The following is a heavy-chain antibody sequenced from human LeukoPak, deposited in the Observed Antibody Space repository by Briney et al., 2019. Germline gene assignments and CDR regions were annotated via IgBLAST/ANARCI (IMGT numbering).Heavy chain of an antibody. CDR3: ARGEGGITMVRGVISSSGYYYYMDV. CDR2: IYHSGST. V-gene: IGHV4-39*07. J-gene: IGHJ6*03. CDR1: GDSISSSSCS. Sequence: SETLSLTCTVSGDSISSSSCSWGWIRQPPGKGLEWIGSIYHSGSTYYNPSLKSRVTISVDTSKNQFSLKLSSVTAADTAVYYCARGEGGITMVRGVISSSGYYYYMDVWGKGTTVTVSS. D-gene: IGHD3-10*01.